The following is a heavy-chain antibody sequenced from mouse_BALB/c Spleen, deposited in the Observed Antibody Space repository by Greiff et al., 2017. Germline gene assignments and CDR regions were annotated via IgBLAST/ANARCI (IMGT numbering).Heavy chain of an antibody. CDR2: IYPGDGDT. CDR3: ARGGDGAWFAY. V-gene: IGHV1-80*01. D-gene: IGHD3-3*01. J-gene: IGHJ3*01. CDR1: GYAFSSYW. Sequence: QVHVKQSGAELVRPGSSVKISCKASGYAFSSYWMNWVKQRPGQGLEWIGQIYPGDGDTNYNGKFKGKATLTADKSSSTAYMQLSSLTSEDSAVYFCARGGDGAWFAYWGQGTLVTVSA.